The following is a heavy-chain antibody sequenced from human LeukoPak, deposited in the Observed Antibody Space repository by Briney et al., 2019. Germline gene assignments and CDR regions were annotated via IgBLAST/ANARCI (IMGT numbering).Heavy chain of an antibody. J-gene: IGHJ5*02. CDR3: ARGTPYNP. CDR1: GASIDSGRYY. Sequence: SSETLSLTCTVSGASIDSGRYYWGWIRQPPGKGLEWIGSIHYSGTTYYNPSLKSRVTISIDTSNNQLSLKLSSVTAADTAVYYCARGTPYNPWGQGTLVTVSS. D-gene: IGHD4-11*01. CDR2: IHYSGTT. V-gene: IGHV4-39*07.